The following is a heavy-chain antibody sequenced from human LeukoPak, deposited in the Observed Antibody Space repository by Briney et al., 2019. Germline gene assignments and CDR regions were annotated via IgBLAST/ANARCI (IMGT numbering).Heavy chain of an antibody. CDR1: GFTFSSYE. D-gene: IGHD3-10*01. J-gene: IGHJ5*02. CDR3: ARDPAYGSGSYS. Sequence: GGSLRLSCAASGFTFSSYEMNWVRQAPGKGLEWVSYISSSGSTIYYADSVKGRFTISRDNAKNTLYLQMNSLRAEDTAVYYCARDPAYGSGSYSWGQGTLVTVSS. CDR2: ISSSGSTI. V-gene: IGHV3-48*03.